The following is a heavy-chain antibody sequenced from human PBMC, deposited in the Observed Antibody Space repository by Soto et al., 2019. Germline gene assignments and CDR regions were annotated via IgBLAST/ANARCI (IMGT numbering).Heavy chain of an antibody. CDR2: INAGNGNT. CDR1: GYTFTSYA. Sequence: QVQLVQSGAEEKKPGASVKVSCKASGYTFTSYAMHWVRQAPGQRLEWMGWINAGNGNTKYSQKFQGRVTITRDTSASTAYMELSSLRSEDTAVYYWSRCIGVVTALDYWGQGTLVTVSS. V-gene: IGHV1-3*05. J-gene: IGHJ4*02. D-gene: IGHD2-21*02. CDR3: SRCIGVVTALDY.